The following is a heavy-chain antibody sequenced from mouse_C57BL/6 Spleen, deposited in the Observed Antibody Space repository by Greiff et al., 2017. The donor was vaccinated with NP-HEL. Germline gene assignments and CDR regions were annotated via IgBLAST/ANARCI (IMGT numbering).Heavy chain of an antibody. J-gene: IGHJ1*03. V-gene: IGHV1-5*01. D-gene: IGHD2-4*01. CDR2: IYPGNSDT. Sequence: EVQVVESGTVLARPGASVKMSCKTSGYTFTSYWMHWVKQRPGQGLEWIGAIYPGNSDTSYNQKFKGKAKLTAVTSASTAYMELSSLTNEDSAVYYCTKGYDYDWYFDVWGTGTTVTVSS. CDR3: TKGYDYDWYFDV. CDR1: GYTFTSYW.